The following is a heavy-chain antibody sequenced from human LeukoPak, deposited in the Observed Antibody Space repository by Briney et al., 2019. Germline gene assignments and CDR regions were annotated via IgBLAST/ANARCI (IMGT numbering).Heavy chain of an antibody. CDR2: ISGSGGST. V-gene: IGHV3-23*01. CDR1: GFTFSSYG. D-gene: IGHD5-18*01. J-gene: IGHJ6*03. Sequence: GGSLRLSCAASGFTFSSYGMSWVRQAPGKGLEWVSAISGSGGSTYYADSVKGRFTISRDNSKNTLYLQMNSLRVEDTAVYYCAKGDTAMVTGYYYMDVWGKGTTVTISS. CDR3: AKGDTAMVTGYYYMDV.